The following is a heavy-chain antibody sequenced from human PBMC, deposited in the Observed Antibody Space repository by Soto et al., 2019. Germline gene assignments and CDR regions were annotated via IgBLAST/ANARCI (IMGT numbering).Heavy chain of an antibody. CDR1: GYTFTSYY. CDR3: ARGARYCSSTSCYTYYYYYGMDV. J-gene: IGHJ6*02. D-gene: IGHD2-2*02. V-gene: IGHV1-46*01. CDR2: INPSGGST. Sequence: ASVKVSCKASGYTFTSYYMHWVRQAPGQGLEWMGIINPSGGSTSYAQKFQGRVTMTRDTSTSTVYMELSGLRSEDTAVYYCARGARYCSSTSCYTYYYYYGMDVWGQGTTVTVSS.